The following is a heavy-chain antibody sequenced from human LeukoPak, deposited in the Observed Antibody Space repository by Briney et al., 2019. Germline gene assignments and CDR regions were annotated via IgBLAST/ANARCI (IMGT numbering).Heavy chain of an antibody. CDR2: ISAYNGNT. V-gene: IGHV1-18*01. D-gene: IGHD3-22*01. J-gene: IGHJ6*02. CDR1: GYTFTSYG. CDR3: ARRPYYDSSGYYFGYYYYGMDV. Sequence: VASVKVSCKASGYTFTSYGISWVRPAPGQGLEWMGWISAYNGNTNYAQKLQGRVTMTTDTSTSTAYMELRSLRSDDTAVYYCARRPYYDSSGYYFGYYYYGMDVWGQGTTVTVSS.